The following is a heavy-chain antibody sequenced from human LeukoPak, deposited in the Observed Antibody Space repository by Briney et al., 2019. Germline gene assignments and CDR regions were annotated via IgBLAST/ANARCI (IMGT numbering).Heavy chain of an antibody. J-gene: IGHJ3*02. V-gene: IGHV4-39*07. CDR2: IYYSGST. CDR1: GGSISSSSYY. CDR3: ARVRRGIAVVYAFDI. D-gene: IGHD6-19*01. Sequence: PSETLYLTCTVSGGSISSSSYYWGWIRQPPGKGLEWIGSIYYSGSTYYNPSLKSRVTISVDTSKNQFSLKLSSVTAADTAVYYCARVRRGIAVVYAFDIWGQGTMVTVSS.